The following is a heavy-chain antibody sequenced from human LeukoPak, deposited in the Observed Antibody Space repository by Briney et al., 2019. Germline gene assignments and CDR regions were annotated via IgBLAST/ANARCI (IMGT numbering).Heavy chain of an antibody. Sequence: SETLSLTCTVSGGSISSQYWSWIRQPAGKGLEWIGRIYASGSTNYNPSLKSRVTMSVDTSKNQFSLKLSSVTAADTAVFYCTKDTYCSGTTCYGGPGDYWGQGILVTVSS. CDR3: TKDTYCSGTTCYGGPGDY. CDR2: IYASGST. J-gene: IGHJ4*02. D-gene: IGHD2-2*01. CDR1: GGSISSQY. V-gene: IGHV4-4*07.